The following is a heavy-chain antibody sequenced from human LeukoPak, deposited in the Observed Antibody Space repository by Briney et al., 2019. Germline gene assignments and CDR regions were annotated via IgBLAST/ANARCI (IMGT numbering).Heavy chain of an antibody. V-gene: IGHV4-39*02. J-gene: IGHJ3*02. D-gene: IGHD3-9*01. Sequence: SETLSLTCTVSGGSMRSSSYYWGWIRQPPGKGLEWIGSIDYSGNTYYNPSLKSRVTISVDTSKNQFSLKLSSVTAADTAVYYCARELRGLRYFAWFYDAFDIWGQGTMVTVSS. CDR1: GGSMRSSSYY. CDR2: IDYSGNT. CDR3: ARELRGLRYFAWFYDAFDI.